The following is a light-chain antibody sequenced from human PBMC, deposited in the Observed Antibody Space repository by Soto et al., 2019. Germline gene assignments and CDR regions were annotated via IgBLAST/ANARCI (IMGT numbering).Light chain of an antibody. J-gene: IGLJ1*01. CDR1: SSDFGGYNY. CDR2: EVS. CDR3: SSYTSSTSLDV. V-gene: IGLV2-14*01. Sequence: QSVLTQPASVSGSPGQSITISCTGTSSDFGGYNYVSWYQQHPGKAPKLMIYEVSNRPSGVSIRFSGSKSGNTASLTISGLQAEDEADYYCSSYTSSTSLDVFGTGTKVTVL.